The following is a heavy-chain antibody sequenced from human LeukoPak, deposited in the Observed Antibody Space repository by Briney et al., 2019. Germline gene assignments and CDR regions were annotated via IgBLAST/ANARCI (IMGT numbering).Heavy chain of an antibody. J-gene: IGHJ5*02. CDR3: TRDKGSDDEFYSSSWYAWFDT. CDR1: GFTLSSYA. D-gene: IGHD6-13*01. V-gene: IGHV3-30*04. Sequence: GGSLRLSCGASGFTLSSYAMHGVREAPGKGLEGVAVISYDGRNIFYADCVKGRFTISRDNSKNTLYLQMNSLRAEDTAVYYCTRDKGSDDEFYSSSWYAWFDTWGQGTLVTVSS. CDR2: ISYDGRNI.